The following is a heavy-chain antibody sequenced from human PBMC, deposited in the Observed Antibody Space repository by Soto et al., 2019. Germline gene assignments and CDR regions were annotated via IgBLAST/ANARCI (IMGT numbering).Heavy chain of an antibody. CDR3: AKLSQDIVVVPAAMLDY. CDR2: ISGSGGST. CDR1: GFTFSSYA. V-gene: IGHV3-23*01. Sequence: GGSLRLSCAASGFTFSSYAMSWVRQAPGKGLEWVSAISGSGGSTYYADSVKGRFTISRDNSKNTLYLQMNSLRAEDTAVYYCAKLSQDIVVVPAAMLDYWGQGTLVTVSS. D-gene: IGHD2-2*01. J-gene: IGHJ4*02.